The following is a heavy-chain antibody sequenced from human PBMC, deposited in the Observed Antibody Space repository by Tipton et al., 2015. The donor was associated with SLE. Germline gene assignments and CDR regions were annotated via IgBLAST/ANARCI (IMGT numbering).Heavy chain of an antibody. CDR3: AKDTGASGYDLLDQ. CDR2: ISGGAGTT. D-gene: IGHD5-12*01. CDR1: GFTFSDYA. V-gene: IGHV3-23*01. J-gene: IGHJ4*02. Sequence: SLRLSCAASGFTFSDYAMSWVRQAPGKGLEWVSAISGGAGTTYYADSVKGRFTISRDNSKKMLYLQMNSLRAEDTAIYYCAKDTGASGYDLLDQWGQGVLVIVSS.